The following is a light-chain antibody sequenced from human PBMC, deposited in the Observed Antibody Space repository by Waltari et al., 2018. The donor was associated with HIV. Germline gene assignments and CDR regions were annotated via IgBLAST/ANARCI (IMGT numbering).Light chain of an antibody. V-gene: IGLV3-25*03. Sequence: SFELTQPPSVSVSPGQTAKITCSGDALAKQYTYWYQQKPGQAPVVVIYKDTERPSGIPVLFSASSLGTTVTLPISGAQAADAADYYFQSADTSGTRVFGSGTKVTVL. CDR3: QSADTSGTRV. CDR2: KDT. CDR1: ALAKQY. J-gene: IGLJ1*01.